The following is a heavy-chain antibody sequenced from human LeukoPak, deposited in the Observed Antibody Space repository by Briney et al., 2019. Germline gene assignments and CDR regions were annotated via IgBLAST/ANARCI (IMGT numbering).Heavy chain of an antibody. Sequence: SLRLSCVTSGFTFGYFVMHWVRQAPGKGLECVSTISWTGDKVAYAGSVKGRFTVSRDNAMNSLFLQMNSLRTDDTALYYCIKDAPNGSIDYWGQGTLVTVSS. CDR1: GFTFGYFV. V-gene: IGHV3-9*01. D-gene: IGHD2-8*01. CDR3: IKDAPNGSIDY. J-gene: IGHJ4*02. CDR2: ISWTGDKV.